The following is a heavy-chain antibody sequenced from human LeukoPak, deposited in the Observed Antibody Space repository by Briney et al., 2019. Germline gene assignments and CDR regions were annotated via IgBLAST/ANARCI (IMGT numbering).Heavy chain of an antibody. CDR2: IGARADTS. CDR1: GFTFRSYA. Sequence: PGGSLRVSCAASGFTFRSYAMTWVRQAPGKGLEWVSAIGARADTSDYADAVKGRLIISRDNSKNTLYLQMNSLRAEDTAVYYCVKRDKGTFDYWGRGTLVTVSS. J-gene: IGHJ4*02. V-gene: IGHV3-23*01. D-gene: IGHD5-24*01. CDR3: VKRDKGTFDY.